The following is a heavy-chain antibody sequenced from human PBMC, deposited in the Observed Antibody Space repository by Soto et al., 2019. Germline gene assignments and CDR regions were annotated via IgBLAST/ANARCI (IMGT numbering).Heavy chain of an antibody. V-gene: IGHV4-34*01. CDR3: ARTTPRITMVRGVPFDY. D-gene: IGHD3-10*01. J-gene: IGHJ4*02. Sequence: PSETLSLTCAVYGGSFSGYYWSWIRQPPGKGLEWIGEINHSGSINYNPSLKSRVTISVDTSKNQFSLKLSSVTAADTAVYYCARTTPRITMVRGVPFDYWGQGTLVTVSS. CDR1: GGSFSGYY. CDR2: INHSGSI.